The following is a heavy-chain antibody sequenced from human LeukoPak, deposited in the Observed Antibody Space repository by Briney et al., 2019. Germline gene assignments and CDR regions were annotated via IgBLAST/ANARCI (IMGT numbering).Heavy chain of an antibody. CDR1: GFTFSSYW. CDR2: IHSDGSST. Sequence: AGGSLRLSCAASGFTFSSYWMHWVRQAPGKGLVWVSRIHSDGSSTSYADSVRGRFTISRDDAKSTLYLQMNSLRAEDTAVYYCAREYCSGSYVLDYWGQGNLVTVSS. CDR3: AREYCSGSYVLDY. V-gene: IGHV3-74*01. D-gene: IGHD3-10*01. J-gene: IGHJ4*02.